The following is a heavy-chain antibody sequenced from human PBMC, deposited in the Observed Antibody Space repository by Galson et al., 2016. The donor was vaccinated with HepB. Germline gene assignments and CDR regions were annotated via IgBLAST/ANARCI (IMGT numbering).Heavy chain of an antibody. CDR1: GGSVNSDDFH. V-gene: IGHV4-31*03. CDR2: VSHRGRT. J-gene: IGHJ2*01. Sequence: TLSLTCTVSGGSVNSDDFHWNWIRQFPGKGLEWIGYVSHRGRTYYNPSLTSRVAMSVDTSENQISLKLTSVTAADTAVYYCARPKYSGIFHTWYFDLWGRGTLVTVSS. D-gene: IGHD5-12*01. CDR3: ARPKYSGIFHTWYFDL.